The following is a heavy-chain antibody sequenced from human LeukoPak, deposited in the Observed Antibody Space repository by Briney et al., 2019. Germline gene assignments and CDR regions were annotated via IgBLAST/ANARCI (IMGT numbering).Heavy chain of an antibody. Sequence: KPGGSLRLSCAASGFTFSSFAMSWIRQPPGKGLEWIGRIYSSGSTNYNPSLKGRTTISIDTSKNQFSLKLTSVTAADTAVYYCARRVVESSAITERNWFDPWGQGTLVTVSS. J-gene: IGHJ5*02. CDR3: ARRVVESSAITERNWFDP. CDR1: GFTFSSFA. CDR2: IYSSGST. V-gene: IGHV4-59*08. D-gene: IGHD1-1*01.